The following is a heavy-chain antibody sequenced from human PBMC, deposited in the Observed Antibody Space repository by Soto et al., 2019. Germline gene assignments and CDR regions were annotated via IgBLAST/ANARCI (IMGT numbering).Heavy chain of an antibody. CDR3: AKAPPQWLGPPVLDF. J-gene: IGHJ4*02. V-gene: IGHV3-23*01. Sequence: GGSPRLSCAASGFPFSSYAMSWVRQAPGKGLEWVSAISGSGGSTYYADSVKGRFTISRDNSKNTLYLQMNSLKAEDTAVYYCAKAPPQWLGPPVLDFWGQGTPVTVS. CDR2: ISGSGGST. CDR1: GFPFSSYA. D-gene: IGHD6-19*01.